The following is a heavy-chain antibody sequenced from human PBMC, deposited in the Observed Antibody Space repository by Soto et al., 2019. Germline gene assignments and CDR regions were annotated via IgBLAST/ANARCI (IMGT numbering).Heavy chain of an antibody. D-gene: IGHD3-3*01. Sequence: GGSLRLSCAASGFTFSSYWMSWVRQAPGKGLEWVANIKQDGSEKYYVDSVKGRFTISRDNAKNSLYLQMNSLRAEDTAVYYCARGHPGVEVTAPYYWGQGTLVTVSS. V-gene: IGHV3-7*01. J-gene: IGHJ4*02. CDR2: IKQDGSEK. CDR3: ARGHPGVEVTAPYY. CDR1: GFTFSSYW.